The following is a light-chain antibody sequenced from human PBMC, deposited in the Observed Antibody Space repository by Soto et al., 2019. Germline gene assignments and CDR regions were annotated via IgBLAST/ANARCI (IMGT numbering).Light chain of an antibody. J-gene: IGLJ2*01. CDR1: SSDVGGYNY. CDR2: EVS. CDR3: SSYAGSTPEVV. V-gene: IGLV2-8*01. Sequence: QSALTQPPSASGSPGQSVTISCTGTSSDVGGYNYVSWYQQHPGKAPKLMIYEVSKRPSGVPDRFSGSKSGNTASLTVSGLQAEDEADYYCSSYAGSTPEVVFGGGTKLTVL.